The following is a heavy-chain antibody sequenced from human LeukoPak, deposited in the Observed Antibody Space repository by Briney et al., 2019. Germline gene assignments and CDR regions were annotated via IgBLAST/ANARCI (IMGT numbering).Heavy chain of an antibody. D-gene: IGHD3-22*01. Sequence: GGSLRLSCAASGFTVSINYMSWVRQAPGKGLEWVSVIYSGGSTYYADSVKGRFTISRRNSKNTLYLQMNSLRAEDTAVYYCARGGYYYDSSGYYSIDYWGQGTLVTISS. V-gene: IGHV3-53*04. CDR2: IYSGGST. J-gene: IGHJ4*02. CDR1: GFTVSINY. CDR3: ARGGYYYDSSGYYSIDY.